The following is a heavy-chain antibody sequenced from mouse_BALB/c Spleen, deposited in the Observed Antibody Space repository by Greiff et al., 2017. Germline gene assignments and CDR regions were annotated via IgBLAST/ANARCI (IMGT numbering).Heavy chain of an antibody. CDR2: IWAGGST. J-gene: IGHJ3*01. Sequence: VMLVESGPGLVAPSQSLSITCTVSGFSLTSYGVHWVRQPPGKGLEWLGVIWAGGSTNYNSALMSRLSISKDNSKSQVFLKMNSLQTDDTAMYYCARDKGYDYGAWFAYWGQGTLVTVSA. CDR3: ARDKGYDYGAWFAY. D-gene: IGHD1-1*01. V-gene: IGHV2-9*02. CDR1: GFSLTSYG.